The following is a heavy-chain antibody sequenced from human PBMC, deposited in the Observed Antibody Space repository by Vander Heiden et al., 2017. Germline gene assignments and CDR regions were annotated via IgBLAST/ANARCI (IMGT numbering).Heavy chain of an antibody. CDR2: IWYDERSK. J-gene: IGHJ6*02. Sequence: IWYDERSKFYAESVKGRFTISRDNSRNTLYLQLSSLRVEDTALYYCARERRQSSGNYYYGMDVWGQGTTVTVSS. D-gene: IGHD3-10*01. V-gene: IGHV3-33*04. CDR3: ARERRQSSGNYYYGMDV.